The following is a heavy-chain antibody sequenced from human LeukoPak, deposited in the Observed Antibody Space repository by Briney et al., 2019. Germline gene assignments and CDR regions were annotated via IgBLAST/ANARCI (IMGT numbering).Heavy chain of an antibody. CDR1: GFTFSSYA. CDR3: ARDQDLDIAVAGTFDY. J-gene: IGHJ4*02. CDR2: LTDSGGTT. V-gene: IGHV3-23*01. Sequence: GGSLRLSCVASGFTFSSYAMGWVRQAPGKRPEWVSSLTDSGGTTYYVDSVKGRFTISRDNSKNTLYLHMNSLRAEDTAVYYCARDQDLDIAVAGTFDYWGQGTLVTVSS. D-gene: IGHD6-19*01.